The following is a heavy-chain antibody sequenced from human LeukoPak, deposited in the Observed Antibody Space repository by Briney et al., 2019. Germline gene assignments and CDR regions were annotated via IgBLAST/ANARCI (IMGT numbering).Heavy chain of an antibody. Sequence: ASVKVSCKASGYTFTSYGISWVRQAPGQGLEWMGWISAYNGNTNYAQKLQGRVTMTTDTSTSTAYMELRSLRSDDTAVYYCARGHYSGSGSYAWDFDYWGQGTLVTVSS. CDR1: GYTFTSYG. CDR2: ISAYNGNT. J-gene: IGHJ4*02. D-gene: IGHD3-10*01. V-gene: IGHV1-18*01. CDR3: ARGHYSGSGSYAWDFDY.